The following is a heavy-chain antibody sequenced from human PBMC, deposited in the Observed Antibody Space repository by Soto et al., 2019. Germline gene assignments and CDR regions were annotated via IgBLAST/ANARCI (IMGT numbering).Heavy chain of an antibody. CDR1: SGSISTYY. CDR2: IYYTGST. J-gene: IGHJ4*02. CDR3: AKDHRLRFLEWSPLDY. V-gene: IGHV4-59*01. D-gene: IGHD3-3*01. Sequence: SETLSLTCTVSSGSISTYYWSWIRQPPGKGLEWIGYIYYTGSTNYNPSLKTRVAISMDTSKNQFSLNLSSVTAADTAVYYCAKDHRLRFLEWSPLDYWGQGTLVTVSS.